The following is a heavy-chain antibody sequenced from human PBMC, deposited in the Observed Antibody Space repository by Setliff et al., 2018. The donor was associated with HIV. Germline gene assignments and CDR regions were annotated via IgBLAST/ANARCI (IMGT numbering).Heavy chain of an antibody. V-gene: IGHV4-59*03. J-gene: IGHJ4*01. CDR3: APGEGVASTYYHD. CDR1: GAPISSYY. Sequence: SETLSLTCKVSGAPISSYYWNWIRQPPGKGLEWIGFIHHTGSIVSNPSLKSRVTILMDLSRNQLSLHLASVTTADTAVYFCAPGEGVASTYYHDWGQGTQVTVSS. CDR2: IHHTGSI. D-gene: IGHD3-3*01.